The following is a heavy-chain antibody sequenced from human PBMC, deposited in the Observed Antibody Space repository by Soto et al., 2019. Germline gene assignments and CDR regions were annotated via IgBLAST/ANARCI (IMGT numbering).Heavy chain of an antibody. CDR1: GYTFTSYG. J-gene: IGHJ4*02. CDR2: ISAYNGNT. D-gene: IGHD3-10*01. CDR3: ARSKSITMVRGALRPYYSDY. Sequence: ASVKVSCKASGYTFTSYGISWVRQAPGQGLEWMGWISAYNGNTNYAQKLQGRVTMSTDTSTSTAYMELRSLRSDDTAVYYCARSKSITMVRGALRPYYSDYWGQGTLVTVSS. V-gene: IGHV1-18*01.